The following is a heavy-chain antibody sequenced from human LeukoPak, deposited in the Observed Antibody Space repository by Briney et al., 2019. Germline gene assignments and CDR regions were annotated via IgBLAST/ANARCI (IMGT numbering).Heavy chain of an antibody. Sequence: SSVKVSCKASGYTFTGYYMHWVRQAPGQGLEWMGWINPNSGGTNYAQKFQGRVTMTRDTSISTAYMELSRLRSDDTAVYYCARDLTRDGRMTLNRLGYWGQGTLVTVSS. CDR1: GYTFTGYY. D-gene: IGHD4-23*01. V-gene: IGHV1-2*02. CDR2: INPNSGGT. CDR3: ARDLTRDGRMTLNRLGY. J-gene: IGHJ4*02.